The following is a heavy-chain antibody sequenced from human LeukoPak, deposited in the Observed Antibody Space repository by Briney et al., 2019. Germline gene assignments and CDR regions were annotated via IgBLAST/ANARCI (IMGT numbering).Heavy chain of an antibody. D-gene: IGHD6-19*01. CDR1: GFTFSNYG. V-gene: IGHV3-30*18. CDR3: AKDRWGAVASFDY. Sequence: GGSLRLSCAASGFTFSNYGMHWVRQAPGKGLEWVAFISYDGSYKYYADSVKGRFTISRDNSKNTLYLQMDSLESEDTAVYYCAKDRWGAVASFDYWGQGTLITVSS. CDR2: ISYDGSYK. J-gene: IGHJ4*02.